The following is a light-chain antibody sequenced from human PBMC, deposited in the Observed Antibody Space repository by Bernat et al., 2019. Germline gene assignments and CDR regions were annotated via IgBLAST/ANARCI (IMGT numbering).Light chain of an antibody. CDR3: ISYSGRKYVV. CDR1: SSDVGDYNY. V-gene: IGLV2-8*01. Sequence: QSALTQPPSASGSPGQSVTISCTGTSSDVGDYNYVSWYQQHPGKAPKLMIYEVNKRPSGVPDRFSASKSGHTASLTVSGLQAEDEADYYWISYSGRKYVVFGGGTKLTV. CDR2: EVN. J-gene: IGLJ2*01.